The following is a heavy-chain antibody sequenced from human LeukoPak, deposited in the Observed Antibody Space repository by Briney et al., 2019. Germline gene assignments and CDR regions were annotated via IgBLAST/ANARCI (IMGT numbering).Heavy chain of an antibody. CDR1: GYTFTSYY. J-gene: IGHJ4*02. CDR2: INPSGGST. CDR3: ARDQSYYDSSGPIDY. D-gene: IGHD3-22*01. Sequence: WASVKVSCKASGYTFTSYYMHWVRQAPGQGLEWMGIINPSGGSTGYAQKFQGRVTMTRDTSTSTVYMELSSLRPEDTAVYYCARDQSYYDSSGPIDYWGQGTLVTVSS. V-gene: IGHV1-46*03.